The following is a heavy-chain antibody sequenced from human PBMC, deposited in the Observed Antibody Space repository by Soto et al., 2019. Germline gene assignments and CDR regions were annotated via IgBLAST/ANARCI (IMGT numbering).Heavy chain of an antibody. CDR2: IYPGDSDT. J-gene: IGHJ5*02. CDR3: ARRIGEYYDSSGYYATTDWFDP. D-gene: IGHD3-22*01. CDR1: GYSFTSYW. Sequence: PGESLKISCKGSGYSFTSYWIGWVRQMPGKGLEWMGIIYPGDSDTRYSPSFQGQITISADKSISTAYLQWSSLKASDTAMYYCARRIGEYYDSSGYYATTDWFDPWGQGTMVTVSS. V-gene: IGHV5-51*01.